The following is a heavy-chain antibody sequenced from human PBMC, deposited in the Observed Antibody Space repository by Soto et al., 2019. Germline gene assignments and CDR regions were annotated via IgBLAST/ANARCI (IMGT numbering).Heavy chain of an antibody. Sequence: QLQLQESGSGLVKPSQTLSLTCAVSGGSISSGGYSWSWIRQPPGKGLEWIGYIYHSGSTYYNPSLKSRXTISVXRSKXQFSLKLSSVTAADTAVYYCASSYGSGGFDPWGQGTLVTVSS. J-gene: IGHJ5*02. CDR3: ASSYGSGGFDP. CDR2: IYHSGST. V-gene: IGHV4-30-2*01. CDR1: GGSISSGGYS. D-gene: IGHD3-10*01.